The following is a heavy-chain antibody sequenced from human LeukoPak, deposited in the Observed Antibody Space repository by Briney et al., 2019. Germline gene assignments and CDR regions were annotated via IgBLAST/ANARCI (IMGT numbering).Heavy chain of an antibody. Sequence: LETLSLTCTISGGSISRYYWSWIRQPPRKGLEYIGYVYYSGSTNYNPSLKSRLTISVDTSKNQFSLKLSSVTAADTAVYYCARDPMALYYFDYWGQGALVTVSS. J-gene: IGHJ4*02. V-gene: IGHV4-59*01. CDR1: GGSISRYY. CDR2: VYYSGST. D-gene: IGHD5-24*01. CDR3: ARDPMALYYFDY.